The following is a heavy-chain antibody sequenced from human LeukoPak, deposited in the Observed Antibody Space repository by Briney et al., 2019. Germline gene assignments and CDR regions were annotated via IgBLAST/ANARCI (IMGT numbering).Heavy chain of an antibody. CDR1: GFTFSSYT. J-gene: IGHJ4*02. V-gene: IGHV3-23*01. CDR2: ISGSGDKT. Sequence: GGSLRLSCAASGFTFSSYTMSWVRQAPGKGPEWVSAISGSGDKTYYADSVKGRFTISRDNSKNTLYLQINSLRDGDTALYYCAKEGDDYGAKEDYFHYWGQGTQVILSS. CDR3: AKEGDDYGAKEDYFHY. D-gene: IGHD4/OR15-4a*01.